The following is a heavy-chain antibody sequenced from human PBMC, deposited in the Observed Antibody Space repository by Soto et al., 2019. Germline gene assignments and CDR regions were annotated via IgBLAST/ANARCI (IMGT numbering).Heavy chain of an antibody. V-gene: IGHV4-59*12. CDR2: IYYSGST. Sequence: SETLSLTCTVSGGSISSYYWSWIRQPPGKGLEWIGYIYYSGSTNYNPSLKSRVTISVDTSKNQFSLKLSSVTAADTAVYYCAGGYCSSTRCFDPWGQGTLVTV. CDR3: AGGYCSSTRCFDP. D-gene: IGHD2-2*01. J-gene: IGHJ5*02. CDR1: GGSISSYY.